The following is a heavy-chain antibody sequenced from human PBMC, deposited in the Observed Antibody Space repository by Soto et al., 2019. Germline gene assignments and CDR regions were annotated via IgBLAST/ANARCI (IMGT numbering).Heavy chain of an antibody. V-gene: IGHV4-39*01. CDR2: IYYSGST. CDR3: ARGEGTTNYYYGMDV. J-gene: IGHJ6*02. D-gene: IGHD4-4*01. Sequence: SETLSLTCTVSGGSISSSSYYWGWIRQPPGKGLEWIGSIYYSGSTYYNPSLKSRVTISVDTSKNQFSLKLSSVTAADTAVYYCARGEGTTNYYYGMDVWGQGTTVT. CDR1: GGSISSSSYY.